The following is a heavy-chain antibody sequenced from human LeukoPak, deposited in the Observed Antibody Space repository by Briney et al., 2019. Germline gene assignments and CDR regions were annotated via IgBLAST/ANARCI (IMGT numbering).Heavy chain of an antibody. CDR1: GGSINSVACY. CDR2: VYPNGIT. Sequence: SETLSLTCTVSGGSINSVACYWSWIRQPAGKGLEWIGRVYPNGITNYNPSLKSRVTISVDTSKNQFSLKLSSVTAADTAVYYCASEFAYWGQGTLVTVSS. J-gene: IGHJ4*02. CDR3: ASEFAY. V-gene: IGHV4-61*02.